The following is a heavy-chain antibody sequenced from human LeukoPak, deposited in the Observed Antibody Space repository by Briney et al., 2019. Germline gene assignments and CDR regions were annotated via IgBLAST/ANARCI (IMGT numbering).Heavy chain of an antibody. CDR1: GFTFRNYA. D-gene: IGHD3-16*01. J-gene: IGHJ4*02. CDR2: ISGSAVNT. Sequence: GGSLRLSCAASGFTFRNYAMSWVRQAPGKGPEWVSAISGSAVNTYYADSVKGRFTVSRDNSKNTLYLQMNSLRAEDTAVYYCATETGDSPDYWGQGTLVTVSS. CDR3: ATETGDSPDY. V-gene: IGHV3-23*01.